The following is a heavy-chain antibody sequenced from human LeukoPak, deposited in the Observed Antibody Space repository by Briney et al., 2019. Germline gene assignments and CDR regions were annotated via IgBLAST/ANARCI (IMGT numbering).Heavy chain of an antibody. CDR3: ARDSTKYSSSGQVFDY. J-gene: IGHJ4*02. V-gene: IGHV1-18*01. CDR1: GYTFTSYG. D-gene: IGHD6-13*01. Sequence: ASVKVSCKASGYTFTSYGISRVRQAPGQPLEWMGWISTYIGNTNIDQRLHDIVPMTPDTSPRTAYMELRRLRSDATAVYYCARDSTKYSSSGQVFDYWGQGTLVTVSS. CDR2: ISTYIGNT.